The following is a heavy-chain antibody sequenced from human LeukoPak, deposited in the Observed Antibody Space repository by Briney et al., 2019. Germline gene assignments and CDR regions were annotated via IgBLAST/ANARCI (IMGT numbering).Heavy chain of an antibody. J-gene: IGHJ4*02. CDR3: ARSRLTGSYVTPYFDY. D-gene: IGHD3-10*01. Sequence: GGSLRLSCAASGFIFSSYAMHWVRQAPGKGLDWVAVISYDGSSKYYADSVKGRFTISRDNSKNTVYLQMNSLRAEDTAVYYCARSRLTGSYVTPYFDYWGQGTLVTVSS. CDR2: ISYDGSSK. V-gene: IGHV3-30*04. CDR1: GFIFSSYA.